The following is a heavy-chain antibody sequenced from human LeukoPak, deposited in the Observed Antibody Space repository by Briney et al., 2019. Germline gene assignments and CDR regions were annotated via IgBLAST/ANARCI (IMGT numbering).Heavy chain of an antibody. CDR2: IYNSGTT. Sequence: GGSLRLSCAASGFSVSSNYMSWVRQAPGKGLEWVAVIYNSGTTKYADSVKGRFTIARDSSNNTLYLQMNSLRAEDTAVYYCARGGEPVGFDYWGQGTLVTVSS. CDR3: ARGGEPVGFDY. V-gene: IGHV3-53*01. D-gene: IGHD1-26*01. J-gene: IGHJ4*02. CDR1: GFSVSSNY.